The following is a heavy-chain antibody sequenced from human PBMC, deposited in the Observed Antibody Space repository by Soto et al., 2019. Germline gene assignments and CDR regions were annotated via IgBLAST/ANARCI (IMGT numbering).Heavy chain of an antibody. J-gene: IGHJ3*02. D-gene: IGHD1-1*01. Sequence: QVQLVQSGAEVKEPGSSVKVSCKVSGGTFSSQTINWVRQVPGQGLEWMGSVIPIIGEGKYAQSFLGRVTIPADRSTSPAYMELSSLRSEDTAVYYCARPAVNDLDADSSAFDIWGQGTMVTVSS. CDR3: ARPAVNDLDADSSAFDI. V-gene: IGHV1-69*02. CDR2: VIPIIGEG. CDR1: GGTFSSQT.